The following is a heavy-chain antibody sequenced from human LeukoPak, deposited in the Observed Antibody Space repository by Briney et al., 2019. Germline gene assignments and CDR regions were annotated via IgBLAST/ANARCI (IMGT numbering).Heavy chain of an antibody. V-gene: IGHV3-7*01. CDR1: GFIFSSYW. J-gene: IGHJ6*03. D-gene: IGHD3-3*01. CDR3: AREVESYYYYYMDV. CDR2: INQDGSEK. Sequence: ESGGSQRLSCAASGFIFSSYWIRWGRQAPGKGLEWVANINQDGSEKYYVDSVKGRFTISRDNAKNSLYLQMNSLRAEDTAVYYCAREVESYYYYYMDVWGKGTTVTVSS.